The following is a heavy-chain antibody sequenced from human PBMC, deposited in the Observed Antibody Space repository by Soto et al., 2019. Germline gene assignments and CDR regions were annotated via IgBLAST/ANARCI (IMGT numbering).Heavy chain of an antibody. J-gene: IGHJ3*02. D-gene: IGHD6-6*01. CDR1: GGTFSSYA. V-gene: IGHV1-69*06. CDR2: IIPIFGTA. CDR3: AREGRQLVRYAFDI. Sequence: SVKVSCKASGGTFSSYAISWVRQAPGQGLEWMGGIIPIFGTANYARKFQGRVTITADKSTSTAYMELSSLRSEDTAVYYCAREGRQLVRYAFDIWGQGTMVTVSS.